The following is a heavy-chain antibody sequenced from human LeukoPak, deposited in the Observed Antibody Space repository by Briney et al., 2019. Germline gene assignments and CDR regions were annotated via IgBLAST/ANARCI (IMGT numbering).Heavy chain of an antibody. Sequence: GGSLRLSCVASGFTFSSYWMSWVRQAPGKGLEWVANIKQDGSEKYYVDSVKGRFTISRDNAKNSLYLQMNSLRAEDTAVYYCARDRITIFGVVIPNNWFDPWGQGTLVTVSS. V-gene: IGHV3-7*01. J-gene: IGHJ5*02. CDR2: IKQDGSEK. D-gene: IGHD3-3*01. CDR1: GFTFSSYW. CDR3: ARDRITIFGVVIPNNWFDP.